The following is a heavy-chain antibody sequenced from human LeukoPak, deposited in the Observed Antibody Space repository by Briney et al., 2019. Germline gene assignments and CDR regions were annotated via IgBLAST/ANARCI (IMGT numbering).Heavy chain of an antibody. CDR2: ISYDGGNK. D-gene: IGHD6-19*01. CDR3: ARDEIAVAALIDY. V-gene: IGHV3-30-3*01. CDR1: GFTFSRFA. Sequence: GGSLRLSCAASGFTFSRFAMHWVRQAPGKGLEWVAVISYDGGNKYFGDSVKGRFTISRDNAKNSLYLQMNSLRAEDTAVYYCARDEIAVAALIDYWGQGTLVTVSS. J-gene: IGHJ4*02.